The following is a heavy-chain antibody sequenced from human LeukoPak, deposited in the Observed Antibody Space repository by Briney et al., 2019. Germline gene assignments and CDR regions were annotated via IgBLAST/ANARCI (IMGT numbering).Heavy chain of an antibody. CDR3: VKRLRGYSGYDSTYFDY. Sequence: GGSLGLSCSASGFTFSSYAMHWVRQAPGKGLEYVSAISSNGGSTYYADSVKGRFTISRDNSKNTLYLQMSSLRAEDTAVYYRVKRLRGYSGYDSTYFDYWGQGTLVTVSS. CDR1: GFTFSSYA. V-gene: IGHV3-64D*06. D-gene: IGHD5-12*01. CDR2: ISSNGGST. J-gene: IGHJ4*02.